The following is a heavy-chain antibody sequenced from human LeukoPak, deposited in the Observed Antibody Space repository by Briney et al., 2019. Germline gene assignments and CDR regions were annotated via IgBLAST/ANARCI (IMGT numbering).Heavy chain of an antibody. J-gene: IGHJ5*02. Sequence: GASVKVSCKASGYTFTGYYMHWVRQAPGQGLEWMGWINPNSGGTNYAQKFQGRVTMTRDTSISTAYMELSRLRSDDTAVYYCAREMERIAARERCDNWFDPWGQGTLVTVSS. V-gene: IGHV1-2*02. CDR1: GYTFTGYY. CDR2: INPNSGGT. D-gene: IGHD6-6*01. CDR3: AREMERIAARERCDNWFDP.